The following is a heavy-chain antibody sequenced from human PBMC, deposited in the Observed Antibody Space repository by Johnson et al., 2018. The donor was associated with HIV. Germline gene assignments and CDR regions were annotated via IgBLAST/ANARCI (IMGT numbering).Heavy chain of an antibody. CDR3: AREVRYGNWNDGGPNGFDI. J-gene: IGHJ3*02. D-gene: IGHD1-20*01. CDR1: EFTFGNYG. V-gene: IGHV3-20*04. Sequence: VQLVESGGGLVQPGGSLRLSCAASEFTFGNYGMSWVRQAPGKGLEWVSGINWTGGSTGYADSVKGRFTISRDNAKNSLYLQMNSLRTEDTALYYCAREVRYGNWNDGGPNGFDIWGQGTMVTVSS. CDR2: INWTGGST.